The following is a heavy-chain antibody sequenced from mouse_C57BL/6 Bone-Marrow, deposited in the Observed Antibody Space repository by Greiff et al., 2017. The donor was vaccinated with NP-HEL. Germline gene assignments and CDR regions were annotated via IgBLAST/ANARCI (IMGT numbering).Heavy chain of an antibody. Sequence: QVQLQQPGAELVMPGASVKLSCKASGYTFTSYWMHWVKQRPGQGLEWIGEIDPSDSYTNYNQKFKGKSTLTVDKSSSTAYMQLSSLTSEDSAVYYCAREGAFYYGSSWFAYWGQGTLVTGSA. J-gene: IGHJ3*01. D-gene: IGHD1-1*01. CDR2: IDPSDSYT. V-gene: IGHV1-69*01. CDR3: AREGAFYYGSSWFAY. CDR1: GYTFTSYW.